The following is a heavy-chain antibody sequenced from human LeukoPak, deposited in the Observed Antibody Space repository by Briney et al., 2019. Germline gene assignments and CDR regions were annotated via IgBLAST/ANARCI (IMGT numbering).Heavy chain of an antibody. CDR1: GGSISSYY. V-gene: IGHV4-59*08. J-gene: IGHJ4*02. CDR2: SYYSGST. Sequence: SETLALTCTVSGGSISSYYWSWIRQPPGKGLEWIGYSYYSGSTNYNPSLESRVTISVDTSKNQFSLKLSSVTAADTAVYYCARVGGYSGYGIPTALFDYWGQGTLVTVSS. CDR3: ARVGGYSGYGIPTALFDY. D-gene: IGHD5-12*01.